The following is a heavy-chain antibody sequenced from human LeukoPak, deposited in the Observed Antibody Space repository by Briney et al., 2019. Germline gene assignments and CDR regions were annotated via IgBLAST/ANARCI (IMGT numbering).Heavy chain of an antibody. Sequence: GGSLKLSCVASGFTISGHAMSWVRQAPAKGLEWVSITVAGYSETHYADSVRGRFTISRDDSSNTLSLEMSSLRADDTGPYYWGKVFCGGGNCPFPFLDSWARETVVPVSS. J-gene: IGHJ4*02. CDR1: GFTISGHA. D-gene: IGHD3-3*02. CDR2: TVAGYSET. V-gene: IGHV3-23*01. CDR3: GKVFCGGGNCPFPFLDS.